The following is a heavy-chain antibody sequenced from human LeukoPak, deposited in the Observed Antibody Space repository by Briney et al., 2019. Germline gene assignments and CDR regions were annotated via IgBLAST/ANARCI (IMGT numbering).Heavy chain of an antibody. CDR2: ISGYGDSS. CDR1: GFTFRSFA. J-gene: IGHJ4*02. CDR3: VKSPRRSPSAIYGDYGTYDS. D-gene: IGHD4-17*01. Sequence: GGSLILSCSASGFTFRSFAMFWVRQAPGKGLEYVSAISGYGDSSHYADSLRGRFTISRDNSKNTVDLQINTLTPEDTAVYYCVKSPRRSPSAIYGDYGTYDSWGQGTLVTVSS. V-gene: IGHV3-64D*08.